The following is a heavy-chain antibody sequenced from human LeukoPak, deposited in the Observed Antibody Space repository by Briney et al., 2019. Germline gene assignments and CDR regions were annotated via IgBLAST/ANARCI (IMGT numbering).Heavy chain of an antibody. D-gene: IGHD3-22*01. CDR1: GYTLTGYY. CDR3: ARGFDSSGLEGY. V-gene: IGHV1-2*02. J-gene: IGHJ4*02. Sequence: ASVKVSCKASGYTLTGYYMHWVRQAPGQGLEWMGWINPNSGGTNYAQKFQGRVTMTRDTSISTAYMELSRLRSDDTAVYYCARGFDSSGLEGYWGQGTLVTVSS. CDR2: INPNSGGT.